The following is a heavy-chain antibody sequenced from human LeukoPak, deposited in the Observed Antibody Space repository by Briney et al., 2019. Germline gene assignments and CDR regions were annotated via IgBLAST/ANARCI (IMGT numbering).Heavy chain of an antibody. V-gene: IGHV1-46*01. CDR2: ISPSGGST. J-gene: IGHJ4*02. CDR1: GYTFTSYY. D-gene: IGHD6-19*01. CDR3: ARGPPRIAVAAYYFDY. Sequence: ASVKVSCKASGYTFTSYYMHWARQAPGQGLEWMGIISPSGGSTSYAQKFQGRVTMTRDTSTSTVYMELSSLRSEDTAVYYCARGPPRIAVAAYYFDYWGQGTLVTVSS.